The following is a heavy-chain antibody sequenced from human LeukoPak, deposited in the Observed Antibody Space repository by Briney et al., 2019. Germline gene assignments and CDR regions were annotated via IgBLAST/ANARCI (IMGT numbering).Heavy chain of an antibody. J-gene: IGHJ1*01. V-gene: IGHV4-34*01. D-gene: IGHD3-22*01. CDR1: GGSFSGYY. CDR2: INHSGST. CDR3: ARRRYYDSTGYLD. Sequence: SETLSLTCAVYGGSFSGYYWSWIRQPPGKGLEWIGEINHSGSTYYNPSLKSRVSISIDTSNNQFSLTLNSVTAADTALYFCARRRYYDSTGYLDWGQGTLVTVSS.